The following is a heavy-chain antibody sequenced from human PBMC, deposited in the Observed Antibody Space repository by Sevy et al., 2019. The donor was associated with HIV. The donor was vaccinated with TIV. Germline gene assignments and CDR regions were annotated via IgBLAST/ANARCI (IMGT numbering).Heavy chain of an antibody. Sequence: SETLSLTCTVSGGSITSLYWNWIRQPPGKGLEWIASIYYNGHINYNPTLKSRVTLLFDTSKNQFSLRLSSVTAADTAMYYCAGENAWGRGYSWGQGTLVTVSS. CDR3: AGENAWGRGYS. V-gene: IGHV4-59*11. D-gene: IGHD1-26*01. CDR2: IYYNGHI. J-gene: IGHJ4*02. CDR1: GGSITSLY.